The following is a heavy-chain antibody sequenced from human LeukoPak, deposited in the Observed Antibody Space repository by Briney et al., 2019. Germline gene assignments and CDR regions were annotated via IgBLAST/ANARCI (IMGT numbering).Heavy chain of an antibody. Sequence: SETLSLTCAVSGGSISYFYWSWIRQPAGKGLEWVGRIYTSGSTNYNPSLKSRVTMSVDTSKKQFSLKLSSVTAADTAVYYCARVRGSSGSYEYYHYMDVWGKGTTVPISS. CDR3: ARVRGSSGSYEYYHYMDV. D-gene: IGHD1-26*01. CDR2: IYTSGST. CDR1: GGSISYFY. J-gene: IGHJ6*03. V-gene: IGHV4-59*10.